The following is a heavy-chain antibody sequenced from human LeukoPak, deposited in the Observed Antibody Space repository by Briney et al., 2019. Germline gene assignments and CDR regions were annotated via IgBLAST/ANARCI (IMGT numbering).Heavy chain of an antibody. V-gene: IGHV4-4*07. J-gene: IGHJ4*02. Sequence: SETLSLTCTVSGGSISTGSISSYYWSWARQPAGKGLEWIGRIYNSGTTNYNPSLKSRVTMSVDTSKNQFSLKLNSVTAADTAVYYCARGAPTDYWGQGTLVTVSS. CDR3: ARGAPTDY. CDR2: IYNSGTT. CDR1: GGSISTGSISSYY.